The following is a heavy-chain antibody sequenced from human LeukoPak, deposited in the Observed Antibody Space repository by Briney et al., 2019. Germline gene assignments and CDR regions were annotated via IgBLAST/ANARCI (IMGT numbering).Heavy chain of an antibody. CDR1: GYTFTSYG. CDR3: ARTSRTGFNNYYYYYGMDV. J-gene: IGHJ6*02. CDR2: ISAYNGNT. D-gene: IGHD2-2*01. Sequence: AASVKVSCKASGYTFTSYGISWVRQAPGQGLEWMGWISAYNGNTNYAQKLQGRVTMTTDTSTSTAYMELRSLRSDDTAVYYCARTSRTGFNNYYYYYGMDVWGQGTTVTVSS. V-gene: IGHV1-18*01.